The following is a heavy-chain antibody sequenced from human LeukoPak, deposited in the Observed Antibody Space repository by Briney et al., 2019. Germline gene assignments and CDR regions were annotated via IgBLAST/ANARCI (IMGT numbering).Heavy chain of an antibody. J-gene: IGHJ6*03. CDR1: GGSLSGYY. D-gene: IGHD6-6*01. CDR3: ARDWGVSARPGYMDV. V-gene: IGHV4-59*01. Sequence: SETPSLTCAVYGGSLSGYYWSWIRQPPGKGLEWIGYIYYSGSTKYNPSLKSRVTISVDTSKNQFSLRLSSVTAADTAVYYCARDWGVSARPGYMDVWGEGTTVTVSS. CDR2: IYYSGST.